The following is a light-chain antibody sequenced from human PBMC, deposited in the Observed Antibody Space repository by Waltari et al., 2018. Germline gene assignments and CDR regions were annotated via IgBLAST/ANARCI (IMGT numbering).Light chain of an antibody. Sequence: EIVLTQSPGTLSLSHGDRATLSCRASQTVNSFLAWYQQKRGQAPRLLIYDASKRATGIPDRISGSGSGTDFTLTISSLEPEDFAIYYCQQRGNLPETFGRGTRVEMK. J-gene: IGKJ2*01. CDR2: DAS. CDR1: QTVNSF. V-gene: IGKV3-11*01. CDR3: QQRGNLPET.